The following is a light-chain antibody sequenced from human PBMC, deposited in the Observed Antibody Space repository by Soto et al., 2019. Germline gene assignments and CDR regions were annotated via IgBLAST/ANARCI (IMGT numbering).Light chain of an antibody. CDR1: QSVSSTF. J-gene: IGKJ2*01. CDR3: QQYGSSPLMYT. CDR2: GAS. Sequence: ENVLTQSPGTLSLSPGERATLSCRASQSVSSTFLAWYQHKPGQAPRLLIYGASSRATGIPDRFSGSGSGTDFTLTISRLEPEDFAVYYCQQYGSSPLMYTFGQGTKLDIK. V-gene: IGKV3-20*01.